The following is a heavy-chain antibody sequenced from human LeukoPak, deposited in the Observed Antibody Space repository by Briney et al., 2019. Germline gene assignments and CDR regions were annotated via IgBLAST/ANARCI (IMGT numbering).Heavy chain of an antibody. V-gene: IGHV4-59*08. CDR3: ARHVTAHYDILTGYYNDAFDI. Sequence: SETLSLTCTVSGDSISSSYWSWVRQPPGKRLEWVGYIYYSGSTKYNPSLKSRVTISVDTSKNQFSIKLSSVTAADTAVYYCARHVTAHYDILTGYYNDAFDIWGQGTMVTVSS. CDR2: IYYSGST. D-gene: IGHD3-9*01. J-gene: IGHJ3*02. CDR1: GDSISSSY.